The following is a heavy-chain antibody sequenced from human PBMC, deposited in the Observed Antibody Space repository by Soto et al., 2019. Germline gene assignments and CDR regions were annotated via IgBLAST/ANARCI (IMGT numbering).Heavy chain of an antibody. CDR1: GGSISSYY. CDR3: ARAVGIRNMITFGGVIVVFDY. Sequence: SETLSLTCTVSGGSISSYYWSWIRQPPGKGLEWIGYIYYSGSTNYNPSLKSRVTISVDTSKNQFSLKLSSVTAADTAVYYCARAVGIRNMITFGGVIVVFDYWGQGTLVTVSS. J-gene: IGHJ4*02. V-gene: IGHV4-59*01. CDR2: IYYSGST. D-gene: IGHD3-16*02.